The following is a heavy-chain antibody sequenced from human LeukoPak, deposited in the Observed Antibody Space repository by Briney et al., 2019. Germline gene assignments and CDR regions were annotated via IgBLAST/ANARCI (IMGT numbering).Heavy chain of an antibody. V-gene: IGHV3-49*04. CDR2: IRSKPYGGTT. CDR1: GFNFGDYE. D-gene: IGHD3-22*01. CDR3: TRVGYFDSSGSFDY. J-gene: IGHJ4*02. Sequence: PGGSLRLSCTTSGFNFGDYEMSWVRQTPGKGLEWVGFIRSKPYGGTTEYAASVRGRFSISRDDFKGIAYLRMDNLQTEDTAVYYCTRVGYFDSSGSFDYWGRGTLVTVSS.